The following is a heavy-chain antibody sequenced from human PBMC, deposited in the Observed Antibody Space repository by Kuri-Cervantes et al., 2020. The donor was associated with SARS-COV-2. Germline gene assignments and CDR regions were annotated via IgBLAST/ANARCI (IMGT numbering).Heavy chain of an antibody. CDR1: GFTFSSYW. D-gene: IGHD6-13*01. CDR2: INSDGSST. J-gene: IGHJ4*02. CDR3: ARAISSWFDY. V-gene: IGHV3-74*01. Sequence: GESLKISCAASGFTFSSYWMHWVRQAPGKGLVWVSRINSDGSSTSYADSVKGRFTISRDNAKNSLYLQMNSLRDEDTAVYYCARAISSWFDYWGQGTLVTVSS.